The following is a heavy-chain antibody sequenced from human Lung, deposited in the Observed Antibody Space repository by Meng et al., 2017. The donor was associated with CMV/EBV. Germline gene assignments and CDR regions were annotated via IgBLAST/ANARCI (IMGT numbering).Heavy chain of an antibody. J-gene: IGHJ4*02. CDR2: IGTAGDT. Sequence: GEXXKISCAASGFTFSSNDMHWVRQTTGKGLEWVSAIGTAGDTYYPASVKGRFTISRENAKNSLYLQMNSLRAGDTAVYYCARDLRVIAVLLAAPGAFDCXGQGXLVTVSS. CDR1: GFTFSSND. V-gene: IGHV3-13*01. D-gene: IGHD2-2*01. CDR3: ARDLRVIAVLLAAPGAFDC.